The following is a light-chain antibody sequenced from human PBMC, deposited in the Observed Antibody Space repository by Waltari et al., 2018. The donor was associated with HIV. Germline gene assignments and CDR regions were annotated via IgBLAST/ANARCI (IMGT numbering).Light chain of an antibody. CDR2: NNN. Sequence: QSVLTQPPSASGTPGQRVTISCSGGNSNIGTYSVNWYQQVPGTAPQLLIYNNNAWPSGVPDRFSGSRSGTSASRAISGLQSEDEADYYCATWEHRLNGPIFGGGTRLTVL. J-gene: IGLJ2*01. CDR1: NSNIGTYS. V-gene: IGLV1-44*01. CDR3: ATWEHRLNGPI.